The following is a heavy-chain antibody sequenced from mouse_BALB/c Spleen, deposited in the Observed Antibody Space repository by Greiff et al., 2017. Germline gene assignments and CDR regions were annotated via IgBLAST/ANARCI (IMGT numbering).Heavy chain of an antibody. J-gene: IGHJ3*01. CDR3: AREGGSGYFAY. CDR2: INPSNGRT. D-gene: IGHD3-1*01. CDR1: GYTFTSYW. V-gene: IGHV1S81*02. Sequence: QVQLQQPGAELVKPGASVKLSCKASGYTFTSYWMHWVKQRPGQGLEWIGEINPSNGRTNYNEKFKSKATLTVDKSSSIAYMQLSSLTSEDSAVYYCAREGGSGYFAYWGQGTLVTVSA.